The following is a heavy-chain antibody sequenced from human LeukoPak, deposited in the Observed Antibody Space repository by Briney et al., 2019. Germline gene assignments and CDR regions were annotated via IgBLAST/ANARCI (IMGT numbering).Heavy chain of an antibody. Sequence: GGSLRLSCAASGFPFSGYSMNWVRQAPGKGLEWLSYISSSSTTIYYADSVEGRFTISRDNVKNSLYLQMNSLRAEDTAVYYCARDFGAIIRAAYLDYWGQGTLVTVSS. CDR3: ARDFGAIIRAAYLDY. CDR1: GFPFSGYS. CDR2: ISSSSTTI. D-gene: IGHD3-16*01. V-gene: IGHV3-48*04. J-gene: IGHJ4*02.